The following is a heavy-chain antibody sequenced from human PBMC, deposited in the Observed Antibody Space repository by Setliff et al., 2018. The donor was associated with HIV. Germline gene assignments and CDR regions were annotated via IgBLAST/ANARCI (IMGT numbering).Heavy chain of an antibody. CDR1: GGSISSNTFY. D-gene: IGHD6-13*01. CDR2: INHSGST. CDR3: ARGARLLTGYSDRWDYYYMGV. J-gene: IGHJ6*03. V-gene: IGHV4-39*07. Sequence: PSETLSLTCTVTGGSISSNTFYWGWIRQPPGKGLEWIGEINHSGSTHYNPSLKSRFTISVDTSKNQFSLKVNSVTAADTAVYYCARGARLLTGYSDRWDYYYMGVWGKGTTVTVSS.